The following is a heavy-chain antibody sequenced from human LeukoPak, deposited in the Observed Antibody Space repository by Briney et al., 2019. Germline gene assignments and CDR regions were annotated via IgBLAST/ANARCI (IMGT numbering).Heavy chain of an antibody. CDR3: ARAWEVTMVRGVIASDFDY. V-gene: IGHV3-30*04. J-gene: IGHJ4*02. Sequence: PGGSLRLSCAASGFTFSTYAMNWVRQAPGKGLEWVAVISYDGRQNYYADSVKGRFTISRDNSKNTLYLQMNGLRDEDSAAYYCARAWEVTMVRGVIASDFDYWGQGTLVTVSS. CDR2: ISYDGRQN. D-gene: IGHD3-10*01. CDR1: GFTFSTYA.